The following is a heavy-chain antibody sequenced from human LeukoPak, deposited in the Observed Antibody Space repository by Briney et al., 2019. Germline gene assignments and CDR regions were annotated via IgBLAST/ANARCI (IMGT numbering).Heavy chain of an antibody. Sequence: SETLSLSCVMYGGSFTGYYWSWIRQPPGKGLEWIGEINHSGSTNYNPSLKSRVTISVDTSKNQFSLKLSSVTAADTAVYYCARGGYYDSSGYPLGYWGQGTLVTVSS. D-gene: IGHD3-22*01. V-gene: IGHV4-34*01. CDR1: GGSFTGYY. CDR2: INHSGST. CDR3: ARGGYYDSSGYPLGY. J-gene: IGHJ4*02.